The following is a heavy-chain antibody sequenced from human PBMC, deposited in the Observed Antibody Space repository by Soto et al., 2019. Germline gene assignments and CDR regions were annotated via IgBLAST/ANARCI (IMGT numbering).Heavy chain of an antibody. CDR2: ISSSSSTI. Sequence: EVQLVESGGGLVQPGGSLRLSCAASGFTFSSYSMNWVRQAPGKGLEWVSYISSSSSTIYYADSVKGRFTISRDNAKNXLYRQMNRLRADDTAVYYCARKDPDYGDYQGWEHVWGQGTTVTVSS. CDR1: GFTFSSYS. V-gene: IGHV3-48*01. J-gene: IGHJ6*02. D-gene: IGHD4-17*01. CDR3: ARKDPDYGDYQGWEHV.